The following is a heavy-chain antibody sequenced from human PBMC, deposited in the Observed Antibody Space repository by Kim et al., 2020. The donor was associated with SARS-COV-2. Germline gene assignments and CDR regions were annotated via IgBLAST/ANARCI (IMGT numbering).Heavy chain of an antibody. V-gene: IGHV1-46*01. Sequence: SYAQKFQGRVTMTRDTSTSTVYMELSSLRSEDTAVYYCARGYSYGYSFDYWGQGTLVTVSS. CDR3: ARGYSYGYSFDY. J-gene: IGHJ4*02. D-gene: IGHD5-18*01.